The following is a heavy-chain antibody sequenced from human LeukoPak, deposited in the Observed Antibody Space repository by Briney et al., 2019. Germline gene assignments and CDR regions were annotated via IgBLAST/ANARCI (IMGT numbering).Heavy chain of an antibody. V-gene: IGHV4-59*08. CDR2: IYYSGSN. J-gene: IGHJ4*02. CDR1: GGSISSYY. D-gene: IGHD3-9*01. CDR3: AGGIDWLPDY. Sequence: PSETLSLTCTVSGGSISSYYWSWIRQPPGKGLEWIGYIYYSGSNNHNPSLKSRVTISVDPSKNQFSMKPGSVTAASTAGYYVAGGIDWLPDYWGQGTLVTVSS.